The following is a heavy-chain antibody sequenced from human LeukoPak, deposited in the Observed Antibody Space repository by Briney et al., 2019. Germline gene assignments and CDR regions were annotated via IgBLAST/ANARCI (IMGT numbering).Heavy chain of an antibody. CDR1: GGSISSYY. J-gene: IGHJ4*02. CDR2: IYTSGST. D-gene: IGHD3-10*01. CDR3: ARQYGSGNSAPFDY. Sequence: SETLSLTCTVSGGSISSYYWSWIRQPAGKGLEWIGRIYTSGSTNYNPSLKSRVTISVDTSKNQFSLKLSSVTAADTAVYYCARQYGSGNSAPFDYWGQGTLVTVSS. V-gene: IGHV4-4*07.